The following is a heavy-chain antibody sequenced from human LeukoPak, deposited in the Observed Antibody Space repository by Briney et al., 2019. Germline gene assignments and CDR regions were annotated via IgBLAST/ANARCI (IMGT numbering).Heavy chain of an antibody. CDR2: INHSGST. J-gene: IGHJ4*02. D-gene: IGHD3-9*01. CDR3: ARCPQTYYDILTGLSF. Sequence: PSETLSLTCAVYGGSFSGYYWSWIRQPPGKGLEWIGEINHSGSTNYNPSLKSRVTISGDTSKKQFSLKLSSVTAADTAVYYCARCPQTYYDILTGLSFWGQGTLVTVSS. CDR1: GGSFSGYY. V-gene: IGHV4-34*01.